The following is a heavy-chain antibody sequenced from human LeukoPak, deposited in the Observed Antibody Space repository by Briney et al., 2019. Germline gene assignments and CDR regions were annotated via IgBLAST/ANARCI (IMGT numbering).Heavy chain of an antibody. D-gene: IGHD6-13*01. J-gene: IGHJ4*02. V-gene: IGHV4-59*01. CDR2: IYYSGST. CDR3: ARTIAAAATDPGYFDY. CDR1: GGFISSYY. Sequence: SETLSLTCTVSGGFISSYYWSWIRQPPGKGLEWIGYIYYSGSTNYNLSLKSRVPISVVPSQNQFHLVLSSVTAADTAVYYCARTIAAAATDPGYFDYWGQGTLVTVSS.